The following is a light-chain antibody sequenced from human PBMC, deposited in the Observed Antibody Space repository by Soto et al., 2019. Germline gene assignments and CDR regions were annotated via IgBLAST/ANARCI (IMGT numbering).Light chain of an antibody. CDR3: QQYEDLPT. CDR2: DES. J-gene: IGKJ1*01. V-gene: IGKV1-33*01. CDR1: LNINDY. Sequence: DIQMTHSPSSLSASVGDRVTITFQSSLNINDYLNSYQQKPGRAPKLLIYDESNLEAGVPSRFRGSGSGTDFTFTISRLQPEDIATYYCQQYEDLPTFGQGTKVDI.